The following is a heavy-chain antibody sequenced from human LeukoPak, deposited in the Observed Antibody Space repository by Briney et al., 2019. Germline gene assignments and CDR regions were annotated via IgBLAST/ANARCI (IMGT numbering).Heavy chain of an antibody. J-gene: IGHJ3*01. V-gene: IGHV3-21*06. Sequence: GGSLRLSCVASGFTLRSHYMNWVRQAPGKGLEWVSSITSTGSDIYYADSAKGRFTISRDNTKNSLYLEMNSLRAEDTAVYYCARERYSTIENDVLDLWGQGTKVTVSS. CDR2: ITSTGSDI. D-gene: IGHD2-2*01. CDR3: ARERYSTIENDVLDL. CDR1: GFTLRSHY.